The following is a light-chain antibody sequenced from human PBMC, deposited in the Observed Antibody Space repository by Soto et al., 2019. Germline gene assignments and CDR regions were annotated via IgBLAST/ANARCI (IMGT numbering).Light chain of an antibody. V-gene: IGKV3-20*01. Sequence: EIVITHSPCTLSLSPGERATLSCRASQRVSGNYLAWYQQKPGQAPRLLIYGASGRASGIPDRFSGSGSGTDSTLTISRLEPEDFAVYYCQQYGSSPPITFGQGTRLEI. CDR1: QRVSGNY. CDR3: QQYGSSPPIT. J-gene: IGKJ5*01. CDR2: GAS.